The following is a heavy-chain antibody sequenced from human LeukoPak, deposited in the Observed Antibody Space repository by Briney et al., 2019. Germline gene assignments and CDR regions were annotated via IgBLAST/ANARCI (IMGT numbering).Heavy chain of an antibody. CDR2: IYHGGST. D-gene: IGHD3-10*01. CDR3: ARLGDYDSGSGGY. J-gene: IGHJ4*02. CDR1: GGSISSYY. V-gene: IGHV4-59*04. Sequence: SETLSLTCTVSGGSISSYYWSWIRQPPGKGLEWIGSIYHGGSTYYNPSLTSRVAILVDTSENQFSLRLSSVTAVDTAVYFCARLGDYDSGSGGYWGQGTLVTVSS.